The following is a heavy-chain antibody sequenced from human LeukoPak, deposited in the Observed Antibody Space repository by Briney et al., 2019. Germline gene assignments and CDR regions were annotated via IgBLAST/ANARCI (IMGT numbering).Heavy chain of an antibody. J-gene: IGHJ5*02. Sequence: GASVKVSCKASGYTFINYAINWGRQAPGQRLEWVGWINAVNGNTKYSPKFQGRVSITRDTSASTAYIELRSLTSDDTAAYYCAREWWGYDVLTGDNWFDPWGQGTLVTVSS. V-gene: IGHV1-3*01. CDR1: GYTFINYA. CDR2: INAVNGNT. CDR3: AREWWGYDVLTGDNWFDP. D-gene: IGHD3-9*01.